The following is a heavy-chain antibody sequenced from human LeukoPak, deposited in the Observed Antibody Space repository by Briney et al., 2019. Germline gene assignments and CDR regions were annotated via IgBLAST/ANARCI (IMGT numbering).Heavy chain of an antibody. CDR1: GYGFTNTW. V-gene: IGHV5-51*01. Sequence: GESLKISCKGSGYGFTNTWIAWVRQMPGKGLEWMGSIFPADSDTRNSPSFRGQVTISADKSTSTAYLQWSSLKASDTAIYYCARVGYSSYGMDVWGKGTTFTVSS. CDR2: IFPADSDT. D-gene: IGHD3-22*01. CDR3: ARVGYSSYGMDV. J-gene: IGHJ6*03.